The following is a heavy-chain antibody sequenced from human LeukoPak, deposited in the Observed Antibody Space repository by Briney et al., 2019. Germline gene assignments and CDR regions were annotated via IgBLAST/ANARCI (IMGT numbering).Heavy chain of an antibody. V-gene: IGHV1-2*02. Sequence: GASVKVSCKASGYTFTGYYMYWVRQAPGQGLEWMGWINPNSGGTNYAQKFQGRVTMTRDTSISTAYMELSRLRSDDTAVYYCARDQVEMATIGPGSWGQGTLVTVSS. CDR1: GYTFTGYY. CDR3: ARDQVEMATIGPGS. CDR2: INPNSGGT. J-gene: IGHJ4*02. D-gene: IGHD5-24*01.